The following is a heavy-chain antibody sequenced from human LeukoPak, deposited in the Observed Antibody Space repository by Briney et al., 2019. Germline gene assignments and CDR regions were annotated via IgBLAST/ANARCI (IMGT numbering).Heavy chain of an antibody. J-gene: IGHJ3*02. CDR3: AKGRITMIVDPDAFDI. V-gene: IGHV1-2*02. CDR1: GYTFTGYH. Sequence: ASVKVSCKASGYTFTGYHMHWVRQAPGQGLEWMGWINPNSGGTNYAQKFQGRVTMTRDTSISTAYMELSSLRSEDTAVYYCAKGRITMIVDPDAFDIWGQGTMVTVSS. D-gene: IGHD3-22*01. CDR2: INPNSGGT.